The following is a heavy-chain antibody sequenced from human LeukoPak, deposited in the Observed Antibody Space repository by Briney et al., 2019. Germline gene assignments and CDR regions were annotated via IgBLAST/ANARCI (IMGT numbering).Heavy chain of an antibody. CDR2: ISWNSGSI. CDR1: GFTFDDYA. V-gene: IGHV3-9*01. Sequence: GGSLRLSCAATGFTFDDYAMHWVRQAPGKGLEWVSGISWNSGSIGYADSVKGRFTISRDNAKNSLYLQMNSLRAEDTALYYCAKGDIAAAGMYDYWGQGTLVTVSS. J-gene: IGHJ4*02. CDR3: AKGDIAAAGMYDY. D-gene: IGHD6-13*01.